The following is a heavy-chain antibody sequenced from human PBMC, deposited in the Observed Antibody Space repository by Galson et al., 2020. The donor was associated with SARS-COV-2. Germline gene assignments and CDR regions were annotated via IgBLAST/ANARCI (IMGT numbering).Heavy chain of an antibody. D-gene: IGHD5-12*01. CDR2: IFSSGSA. CDR3: ARGRSGFSGYLEY. V-gene: IGHV4-4*07. Sequence: SQTLSLTCAVSGDSITSYYWSWIRQPAGKKLELLGRIFSSGSANYNPSLRGRVTMSIDTSRNQFSMKLTSVTAADTAVYYCARGRSGFSGYLEYWGQGILVAVSS. CDR1: GDSITSYY. J-gene: IGHJ4*02.